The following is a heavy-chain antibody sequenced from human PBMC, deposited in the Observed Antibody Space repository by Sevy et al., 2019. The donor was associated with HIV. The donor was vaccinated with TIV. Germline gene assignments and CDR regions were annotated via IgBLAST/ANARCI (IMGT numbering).Heavy chain of an antibody. Sequence: GGSLRLSCAASGFTFSSYAMSWVRQAPGKGLEWVSAISGSGGSTYCADSVKGRFTISRDNSKNTLYLQMNSLRAEDTAVYYCAKETEGYCSGGSCYSGYYMDVWGKGTTVTVSS. CDR1: GFTFSSYA. CDR2: ISGSGGST. D-gene: IGHD2-15*01. CDR3: AKETEGYCSGGSCYSGYYMDV. V-gene: IGHV3-23*01. J-gene: IGHJ6*03.